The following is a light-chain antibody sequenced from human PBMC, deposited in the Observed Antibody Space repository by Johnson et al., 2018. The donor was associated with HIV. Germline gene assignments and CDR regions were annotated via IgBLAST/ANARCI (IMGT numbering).Light chain of an antibody. J-gene: IGLJ1*01. V-gene: IGLV1-51*01. CDR1: SSNIGNNY. CDR3: RTWDSSLSVCV. CDR2: DNN. Sequence: QAVLTQPPSVSAAPGQKVTISCSGSSSNIGNNYVSWYQQLPGTAPKLLIYDNNKRPSGIPDRFSGSKSGTSATLGITGLQTGDEADYYCRTWDSSLSVCVFGTGTKVTVL.